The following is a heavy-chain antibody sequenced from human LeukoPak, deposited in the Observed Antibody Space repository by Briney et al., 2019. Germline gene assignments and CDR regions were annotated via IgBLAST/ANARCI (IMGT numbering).Heavy chain of an antibody. V-gene: IGHV3-7*05. Sequence: TGGSLRLSCTAPGFIFSNYWMSWVRQAPGKGLEWVPNIKQDGREQFYVDSLKGRFTISRDNAKNSLYLQMNSLRAEDTPMYYCATISQRSLDPWGQGTLVTVSS. D-gene: IGHD3-9*01. CDR3: ATISQRSLDP. J-gene: IGHJ5*02. CDR2: IKQDGREQ. CDR1: GFIFSNYW.